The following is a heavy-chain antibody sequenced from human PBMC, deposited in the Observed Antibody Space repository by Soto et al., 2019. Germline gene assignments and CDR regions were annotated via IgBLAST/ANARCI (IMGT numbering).Heavy chain of an antibody. CDR2: ISSSGGTT. Sequence: GGSLRLSCAASGFSFSSSAMSWVRQSPGKGLEWVSAISSSGGTTYYTDSVKGRFTISRDNSKNTLYLQMNSLRAEDTAVYYCARDRSNYYDCTGCLDYWGQGTLVTVSS. V-gene: IGHV3-23*01. CDR3: ARDRSNYYDCTGCLDY. J-gene: IGHJ4*02. D-gene: IGHD3-22*01. CDR1: GFSFSSSA.